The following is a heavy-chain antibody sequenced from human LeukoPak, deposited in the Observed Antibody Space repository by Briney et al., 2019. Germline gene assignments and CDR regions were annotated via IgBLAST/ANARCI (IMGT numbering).Heavy chain of an antibody. D-gene: IGHD2-15*01. CDR2: ISYDGSDK. J-gene: IGHJ6*02. CDR1: GFTFSSYG. Sequence: PGRSLRLSCAASGFTFSSYGMHWVRQAPDKGLEWVAVISYDGSDKYYADSVKGRFTISRDNSKNTLYLQMNSLRAEDTAVYYCAKDWEHCSGGSCPGMDVWGQGTTVTVSS. V-gene: IGHV3-30*18. CDR3: AKDWEHCSGGSCPGMDV.